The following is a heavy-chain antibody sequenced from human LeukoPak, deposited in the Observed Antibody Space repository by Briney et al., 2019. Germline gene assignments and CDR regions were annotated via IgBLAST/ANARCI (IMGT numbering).Heavy chain of an antibody. CDR1: GGTFSSYG. Sequence: ASVKVSCKASGGTFSSYGISWVRQAPGQGLEWMGWISAYNGNTNYAQKLQGRVTMTTDTSTSTAYMELRSLRSDDTAVYYCARDSKLRYFDWLLRIAPDAFDIWGQGTMVTVSS. J-gene: IGHJ3*02. CDR2: ISAYNGNT. CDR3: ARDSKLRYFDWLLRIAPDAFDI. D-gene: IGHD3-9*01. V-gene: IGHV1-18*01.